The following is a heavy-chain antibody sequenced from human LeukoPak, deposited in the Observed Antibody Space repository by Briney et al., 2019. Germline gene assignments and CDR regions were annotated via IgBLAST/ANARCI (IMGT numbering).Heavy chain of an antibody. V-gene: IGHV3-48*04. CDR2: ISSSSSTK. CDR1: GSTFSSYS. CDR3: AGRCSGGICYSDY. Sequence: GGSLRLSCAASGSTFSSYSMNWVRQAPGKGLEWVSYISSSSSTKYYADSVRGRFTISRDNAKNSLYLQMNSLRAEDTAVYYCAGRCSGGICYSDYWGQGTLVTVSS. D-gene: IGHD2-15*01. J-gene: IGHJ4*02.